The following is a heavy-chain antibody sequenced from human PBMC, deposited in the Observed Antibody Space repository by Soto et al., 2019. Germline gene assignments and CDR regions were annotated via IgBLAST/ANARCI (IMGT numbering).Heavy chain of an antibody. CDR2: ISDDGSNK. V-gene: IGHV3-30*18. Sequence: HPGGSLRLSCAASGFTFSTYDMHWVRQAPGKGLEWVAVISDDGSNKYYADSVKGRFTISRDNFKNTLYLQMNSLRAEDTAVYSCAKDRYTSGWHENYGMDVWGQGTTVTVYS. J-gene: IGHJ6*02. CDR1: GFTFSTYD. D-gene: IGHD6-19*01. CDR3: AKDRYTSGWHENYGMDV.